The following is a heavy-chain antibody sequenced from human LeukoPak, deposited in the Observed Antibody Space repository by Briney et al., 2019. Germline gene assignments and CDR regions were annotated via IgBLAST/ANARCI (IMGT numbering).Heavy chain of an antibody. J-gene: IGHJ4*02. CDR3: AKDYIDGDYYFDY. V-gene: IGHV3-30*18. D-gene: IGHD4-17*01. Sequence: GRSLRLSCAASGFTFSSYGMLWVRQAPGKGLEWVAVISYDGSNKYYAGSVKGRFTISRDNSKNTLYLQMNSLRAEDTAVYYCAKDYIDGDYYFDYWGQGTLVTVSS. CDR1: GFTFSSYG. CDR2: ISYDGSNK.